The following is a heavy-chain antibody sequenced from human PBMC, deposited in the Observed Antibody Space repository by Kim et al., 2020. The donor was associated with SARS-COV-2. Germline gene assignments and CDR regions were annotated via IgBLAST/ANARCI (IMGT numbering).Heavy chain of an antibody. D-gene: IGHD6-19*01. Sequence: GGSLRLSCAASGFTFNSYAMSWVRQAPGKGLEWVSGIRGSGDRTSYADSVKGRFTISRDNSRNTLYLQMDSLRAEDTAVYYCAMVSSGSSGWFEYFHHWGQGTLVTVSS. CDR1: GFTFNSYA. J-gene: IGHJ1*01. CDR2: IRGSGDRT. CDR3: AMVSSGSSGWFEYFHH. V-gene: IGHV3-23*01.